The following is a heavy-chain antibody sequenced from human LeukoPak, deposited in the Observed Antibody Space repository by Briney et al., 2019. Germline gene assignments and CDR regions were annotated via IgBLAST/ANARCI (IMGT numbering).Heavy chain of an antibody. CDR2: ISAGGDNT. CDR1: AFTFSSYG. Sequence: PGGSLRLSCAASAFTFSSYGMGWVRQSPGKGLEWVSAISAGGDNTYYADSVKGRFTISRDNSKNTLYLQMNSLRAEDTAVYYCAKEKGPRLPFDYWGQGTLVTVSS. V-gene: IGHV3-23*01. D-gene: IGHD5-12*01. CDR3: AKEKGPRLPFDY. J-gene: IGHJ4*02.